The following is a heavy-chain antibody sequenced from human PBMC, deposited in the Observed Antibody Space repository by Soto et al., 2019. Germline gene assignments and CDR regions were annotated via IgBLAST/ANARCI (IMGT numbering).Heavy chain of an antibody. CDR1: RCIFGIYA. V-gene: IGHV3-23*01. J-gene: IGHJ4*02. D-gene: IGHD5-18*01. CDR2: ISGSGGST. CDR3: AKDREYSYGPSTN. Sequence: GVSRNHSWAAARCIFGIYAMRLVRTVPGKGLEWVSAISGSGGSTYYADSVKGRFTISRDNSKNTLYLQMNSLRAEDTAAYYCAKDREYSYGPSTNWGQGTPVPVS.